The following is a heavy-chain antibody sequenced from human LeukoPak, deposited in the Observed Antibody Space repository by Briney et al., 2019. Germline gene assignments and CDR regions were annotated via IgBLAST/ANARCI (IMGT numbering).Heavy chain of an antibody. CDR1: GYTFTGYY. D-gene: IGHD3-22*01. J-gene: IGHJ5*02. CDR2: INPNSGGT. V-gene: IGHV1-2*02. CDR3: ARTPPIVVDTNWFDP. Sequence: ASVKVSCKASGYTFTGYYMHWVRQAPGQGLEWMGWINPNSGGTNYAQKFQGRVIMTRDTSISTAYMELSRLRSDDTAVYYCARTPPIVVDTNWFDPWGQGTLVTVSS.